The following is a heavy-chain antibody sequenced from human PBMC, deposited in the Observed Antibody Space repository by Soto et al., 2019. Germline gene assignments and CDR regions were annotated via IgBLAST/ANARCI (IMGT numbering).Heavy chain of an antibody. Sequence: GASVKVSCKASGYTFTSYAMHWVRQAPGQGLEWMGWISAYNGNTNYAQKLQGRVTMTTDTSTSTAYMELRSLRSDDTAVYYCARDDSSRYNWFDPWGQGTLVTVSS. CDR1: GYTFTSYA. CDR3: ARDDSSRYNWFDP. J-gene: IGHJ5*02. D-gene: IGHD6-13*01. V-gene: IGHV1-18*01. CDR2: ISAYNGNT.